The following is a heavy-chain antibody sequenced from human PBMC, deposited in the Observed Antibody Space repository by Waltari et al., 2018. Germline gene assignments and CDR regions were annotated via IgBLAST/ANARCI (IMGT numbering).Heavy chain of an antibody. J-gene: IGHJ4*02. CDR3: AMAAGTLY. CDR1: GFSLSTRW. D-gene: IGHD6-13*01. CDR2: INQDGREK. Sequence: EVQLVESGGGLVQPGGSLRLSCAASGFSLSTRWMSWVRQAPGKWLEWVANINQDGREKYYVDSMKGRVTISRDNAKNSLFLQMDSLRAEDTAVYFCAMAAGTLYWGQGTLVTVSS. V-gene: IGHV3-7*01.